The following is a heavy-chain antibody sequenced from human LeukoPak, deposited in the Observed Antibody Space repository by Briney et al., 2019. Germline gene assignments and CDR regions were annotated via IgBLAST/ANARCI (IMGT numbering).Heavy chain of an antibody. D-gene: IGHD2-2*02. CDR1: VYTFTRYY. CDR3: ARDLACSSTSCYTSGYGYGYISYWFDP. J-gene: IGHJ5*02. CDR2: INPNSGVT. V-gene: IGHV1-2*02. Sequence: ASVKVSCKASVYTFTRYYMHWVRQAPGQGLEWMGWINPNSGVTNYAQKIQGGVTMTRDTSISTAYMELSRLRSDDTAVYYCARDLACSSTSCYTSGYGYGYISYWFDPWGQGTLVTVSS.